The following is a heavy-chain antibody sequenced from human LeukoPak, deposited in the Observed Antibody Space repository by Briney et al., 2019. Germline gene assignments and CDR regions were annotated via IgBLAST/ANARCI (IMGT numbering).Heavy chain of an antibody. CDR3: ARESGGYIVDY. J-gene: IGHJ4*02. D-gene: IGHD6-25*01. CDR2: IIPIFGTA. V-gene: IGHV1-69*05. CDR1: GGTFSSYA. Sequence: ASVKLSCTASGGTFSSYAISWVRQAPGQGLEWMGRIIPIFGTANYAQKFQGRVTITTDESTSTAYMELSSQRSEDTAVYYCARESGGYIVDYWRQGTLVTVRS.